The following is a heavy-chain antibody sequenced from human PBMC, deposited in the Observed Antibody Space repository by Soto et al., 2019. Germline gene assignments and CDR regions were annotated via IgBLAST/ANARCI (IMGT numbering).Heavy chain of an antibody. D-gene: IGHD2-2*01. CDR2: VYYSGST. Sequence: SETLSLTCTVSGGNISNYYLNWIRQFPGKGLEWIGYVYYSGSTTYNPSLQSRVTILVDRSRNQFTLKLSSVTAADTAVYYCVRQSTGRNWFDTWGQGTLVTVSS. CDR3: VRQSTGRNWFDT. CDR1: GGNISNYY. V-gene: IGHV4-59*08. J-gene: IGHJ5*02.